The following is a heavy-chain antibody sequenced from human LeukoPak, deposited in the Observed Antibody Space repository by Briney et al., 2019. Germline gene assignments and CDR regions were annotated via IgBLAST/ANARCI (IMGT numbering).Heavy chain of an antibody. D-gene: IGHD5-12*01. CDR1: GVTLSSYA. CDR3: AKGGGDYDLYGFDY. V-gene: IGHV3-23*01. J-gene: IGHJ4*02. CDR2: ISSSGSGGNT. Sequence: GGSLRLSCAASGVTLSSYAMSWARQAPGKGLEWVSGISSSGSGGNTYYADSVKGRFTISRDNSKNTLYLQMNSLRAEDTAVYYCAKGGGDYDLYGFDYWGQGTLVTVSS.